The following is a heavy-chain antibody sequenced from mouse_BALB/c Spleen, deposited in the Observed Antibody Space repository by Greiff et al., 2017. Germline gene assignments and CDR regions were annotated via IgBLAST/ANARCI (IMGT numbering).Heavy chain of an antibody. CDR2: IRNKANGYTT. V-gene: IGHV7-3*02. Sequence: DVQLVESGGGLVQPGGSLRLSCATSGFTFTDYYMSWVRQPPGKALEWLGFIRNKANGYTTEYSASVKGRFTISRDNSQSILYLQMNTLRAEDSATYYCARDWATPYYYAMDYWGQGTSVTVSS. CDR3: ARDWATPYYYAMDY. CDR1: GFTFTDYY. D-gene: IGHD3-1*01. J-gene: IGHJ4*01.